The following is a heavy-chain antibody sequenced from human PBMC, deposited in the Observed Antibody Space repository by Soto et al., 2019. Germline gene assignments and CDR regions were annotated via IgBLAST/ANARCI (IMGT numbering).Heavy chain of an antibody. Sequence: QVQLVESGGGVVQPGRSLRLSCAASGFTFSSYAMHWVRQAPGKGLEWVAVISYDGSNKYYADSVKGRFTISRDNSKNTLYLQMNSLRAEDTAVYYCARESSIAARPDYDYYGMDVWGQGTTVTVSS. V-gene: IGHV3-30-3*01. D-gene: IGHD6-6*01. J-gene: IGHJ6*02. CDR1: GFTFSSYA. CDR3: ARESSIAARPDYDYYGMDV. CDR2: ISYDGSNK.